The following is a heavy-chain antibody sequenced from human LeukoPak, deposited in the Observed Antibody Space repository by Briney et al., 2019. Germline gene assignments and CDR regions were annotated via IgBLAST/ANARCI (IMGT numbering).Heavy chain of an antibody. D-gene: IGHD6-13*01. CDR3: ATIPLAAAGTSYYFDY. CDR2: INHSGST. Sequence: SETLSLTCTVSGGSISSSSYYWGWIRQPPGKGLEWIGEINHSGSTNYNPSLKSRVTISVDTSKNQFSLKLSPVTAADTAVYYCATIPLAAAGTSYYFDYWGQGTLVTVSS. CDR1: GGSISSSSYY. V-gene: IGHV4-39*07. J-gene: IGHJ4*02.